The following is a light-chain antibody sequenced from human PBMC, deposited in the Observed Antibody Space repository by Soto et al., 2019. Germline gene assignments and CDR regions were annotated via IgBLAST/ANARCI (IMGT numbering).Light chain of an antibody. V-gene: IGKV4-1*01. J-gene: IGKJ4*01. Sequence: DIMMTQSPDSLAVSLGERATINCKSSQSVSYSSNNKNYLAWYQQKPGQPPKLLIYWASTRESGVPDRFSGRGSGTDFTLTISSLQAEDVAVYYCQQYYSSPLAFGGGTKVEIK. CDR3: QQYYSSPLA. CDR2: WAS. CDR1: QSVSYSSNNKNY.